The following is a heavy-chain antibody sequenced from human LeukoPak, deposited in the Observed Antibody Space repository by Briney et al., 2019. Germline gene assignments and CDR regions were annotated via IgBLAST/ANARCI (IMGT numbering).Heavy chain of an antibody. CDR1: GFTFDDYA. CDR2: ISWNSGSI. CDR3: ARDNRITIFGVVTDDYGMDV. J-gene: IGHJ6*02. Sequence: GGSLRLSCAASGFTFDDYAMYWVRQAPGKGLEWVSGISWNSGSIVYADSVKGRFTISRDNAKNSLYLQMNSLRAEDTAVYYCARDNRITIFGVVTDDYGMDVWGQGTMVTVSS. V-gene: IGHV3-9*01. D-gene: IGHD3-3*01.